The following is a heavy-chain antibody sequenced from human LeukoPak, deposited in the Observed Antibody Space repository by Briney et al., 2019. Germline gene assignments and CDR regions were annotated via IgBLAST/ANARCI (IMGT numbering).Heavy chain of an antibody. CDR2: IKQDGSEK. CDR1: GFTFSDYW. CDR3: AREIRGYDNRGYYYVGGDY. Sequence: PGGSLRLSCAASGFTFSDYWMTWVRQAPGKGLEWVANIKQDGSEKYYVDSVRGRFTISRDTAKKSLSLQMNSLRAEDTAVYYCAREIRGYDNRGYYYVGGDYWGQGTLVTVSS. D-gene: IGHD3-22*01. J-gene: IGHJ4*02. V-gene: IGHV3-7*01.